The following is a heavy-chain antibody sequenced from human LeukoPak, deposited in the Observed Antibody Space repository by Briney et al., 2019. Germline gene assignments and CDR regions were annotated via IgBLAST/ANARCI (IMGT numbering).Heavy chain of an antibody. V-gene: IGHV3-23*01. CDR3: AKFTIFGVVGPSDY. D-gene: IGHD3-3*01. CDR2: ISGSGGST. Sequence: PGGSLRLSCAASGFTFSSYAMSWVRQAPGKGLEWVSAISGSGGSTYYADSVKGRLTISRDNSKNTLYLQMNSLRAEDTAVYYCAKFTIFGVVGPSDYWGQGTLVTVSS. CDR1: GFTFSSYA. J-gene: IGHJ4*02.